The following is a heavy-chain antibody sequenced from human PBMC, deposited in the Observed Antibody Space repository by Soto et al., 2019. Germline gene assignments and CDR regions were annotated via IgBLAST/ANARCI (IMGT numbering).Heavy chain of an antibody. CDR2: MFASGST. V-gene: IGHV4-4*07. D-gene: IGHD6-6*01. CDR1: GDSITSYD. Sequence: SETLSLTCTVSGDSITSYDWSWMRQPAGKGLEWIGRMFASGSTNYNPSLRSRVTLSMDRAKKQFSLKLNSVTAADTAVYFCARGRYNTGSSIPYFDNWGQGTLVTVSS. CDR3: ARGRYNTGSSIPYFDN. J-gene: IGHJ4*02.